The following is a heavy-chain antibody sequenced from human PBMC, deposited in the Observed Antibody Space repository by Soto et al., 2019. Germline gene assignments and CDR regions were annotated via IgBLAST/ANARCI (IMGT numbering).Heavy chain of an antibody. D-gene: IGHD6-6*01. CDR3: ARVSSIAAQDY. CDR1: GFTFSSYE. CDR2: ISSSGSTI. V-gene: IGHV3-48*03. Sequence: EVQLVESGGGLVQPGGSLRLSCAASGFTFSSYEMNWVRQAPGKGLEWVSYISSSGSTIYYADSVKGRFTISRDNAKNSLYLQMNSLRAEDTAVYYCARVSSIAAQDYWGQGTLVTVSS. J-gene: IGHJ4*02.